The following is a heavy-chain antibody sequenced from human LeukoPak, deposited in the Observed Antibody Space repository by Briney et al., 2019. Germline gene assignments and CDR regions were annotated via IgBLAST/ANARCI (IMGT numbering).Heavy chain of an antibody. Sequence: KPSETLSLTRTVSGGSISSYYWSWIRQPPGKGLEWIGYIYYSGSTNYNPSLKSRVTISVDTSKNQFSLKLSSVTAADTAVYYCARDRGAFDIWGQGTMVTVSS. CDR1: GGSISSYY. J-gene: IGHJ3*02. CDR2: IYYSGST. CDR3: ARDRGAFDI. V-gene: IGHV4-59*01.